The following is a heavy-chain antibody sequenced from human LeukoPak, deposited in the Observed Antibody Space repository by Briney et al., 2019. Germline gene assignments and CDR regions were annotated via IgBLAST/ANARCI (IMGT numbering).Heavy chain of an antibody. Sequence: ASVKVSCKASGYTFNKYGISWVRQAPGQGLEWTGRISAYNGNTNYAQRLQGRVTMTTDTSTSTAYMELRSLRSDDTAVYYCASGMGARDAFDIWGQGTMVTVSS. CDR2: ISAYNGNT. V-gene: IGHV1-18*01. CDR1: GYTFNKYG. J-gene: IGHJ3*02. CDR3: ASGMGARDAFDI. D-gene: IGHD1-26*01.